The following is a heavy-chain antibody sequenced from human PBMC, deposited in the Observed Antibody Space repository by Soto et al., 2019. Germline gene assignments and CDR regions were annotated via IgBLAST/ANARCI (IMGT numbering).Heavy chain of an antibody. Sequence: QVQLQESGPGLVKPSETLSLTCTVSGGSISSYYWSWIRQPPEKGLEWIGYIYYSGSTNYNPSLKSRVTISVDTSKNQFSLKLSSVTAADTAVYYCARGLGGDYWGQGTLVTVSS. D-gene: IGHD3-16*01. V-gene: IGHV4-59*01. CDR1: GGSISSYY. CDR2: IYYSGST. CDR3: ARGLGGDY. J-gene: IGHJ4*02.